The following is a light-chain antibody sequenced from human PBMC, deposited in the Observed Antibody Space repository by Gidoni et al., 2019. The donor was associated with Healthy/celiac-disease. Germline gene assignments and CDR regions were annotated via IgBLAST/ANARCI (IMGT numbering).Light chain of an antibody. Sequence: DIQMTQSPSTLSASVGDRVTITCRARQSISSWLAWYQQKPGKAPKLLIYDASSLESGVPSRFSGSGSGTEFTLTISSLQPDDFATYYCQQYWTFGQGTKVEIK. V-gene: IGKV1-5*01. CDR2: DAS. CDR1: QSISSW. CDR3: QQYWT. J-gene: IGKJ1*01.